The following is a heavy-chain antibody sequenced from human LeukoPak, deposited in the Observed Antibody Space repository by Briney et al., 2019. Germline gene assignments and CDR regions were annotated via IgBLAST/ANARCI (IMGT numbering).Heavy chain of an antibody. V-gene: IGHV4-34*01. CDR1: GGSFSGYY. Sequence: SETLSLTCAVYGGSFSGYYWSWIRQPPGKGLEWIGEINHSGSTNYNPSLKSRVTISVDTSKNQFPLKLSSVTAADTAVYYCARATKGKNWFDPWGQGTLVTVSS. J-gene: IGHJ5*02. CDR2: INHSGST. CDR3: ARATKGKNWFDP. D-gene: IGHD1/OR15-1a*01.